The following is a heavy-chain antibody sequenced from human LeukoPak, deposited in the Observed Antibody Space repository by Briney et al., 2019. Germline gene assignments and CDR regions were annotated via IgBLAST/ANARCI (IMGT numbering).Heavy chain of an antibody. V-gene: IGHV4-31*11. CDR3: ASSTQYSGDAFDI. J-gene: IGHJ3*02. CDR1: GGSFSGYY. D-gene: IGHD1-26*01. Sequence: SETLSLTCAVYGGSFSGYYWSWIRQHPGKGLEWIGYIYYSGSTYYNPSLKSRVTISVDTSKNQFSLKLSSVTAADTAVYYCASSTQYSGDAFDIWGQGTMVTVSS. CDR2: IYYSGST.